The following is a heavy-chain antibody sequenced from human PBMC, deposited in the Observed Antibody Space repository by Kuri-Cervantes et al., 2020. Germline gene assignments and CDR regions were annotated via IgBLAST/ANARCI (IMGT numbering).Heavy chain of an antibody. CDR1: GFTFSSYW. D-gene: IGHD6-13*01. CDR2: IKQDGSEK. CDR3: ARDWGIAAEKGDY. J-gene: IGHJ4*02. Sequence: GESLKISCAASGFTFSSYWMSWVRQAPGKGLEWVANIKQDGSEKYYVDSVKGRFTISRDNSKNTLYLQMNSLRAEDTAVYYCARDWGIAAEKGDYWGQGTLVTVSS. V-gene: IGHV3-7*01.